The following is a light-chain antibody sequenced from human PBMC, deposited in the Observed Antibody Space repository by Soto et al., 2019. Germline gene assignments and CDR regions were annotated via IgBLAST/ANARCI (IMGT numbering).Light chain of an antibody. CDR2: DAS. V-gene: IGKV3-11*01. CDR1: QSVSDY. CDR3: QQRLNWPPT. J-gene: IGKJ4*01. Sequence: ETVLTQSAARRSLWGVERATLSCRAGQSVSDYLAWYQQKPGQPPRLLFFDASNRVTGVPARFSAGGSGTDFTLIISNLEPQDFAVYYCQQRLNWPPTFGGGTKVDIK.